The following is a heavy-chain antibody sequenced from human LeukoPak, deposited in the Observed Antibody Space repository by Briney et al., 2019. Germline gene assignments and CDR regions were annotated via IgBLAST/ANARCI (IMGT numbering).Heavy chain of an antibody. CDR2: LYHPDSS. CDR3: ARQYDSYFYYYLDL. D-gene: IGHD2-2*01. V-gene: IGHV4-38-2*01. CDR1: GYPINNAYY. Sequence: SETLSLTCGVSGYPINNAYYWVWIRQPPGKGLEWIGSLYHPDSSYYNPSLKSRVTMSVDTSRNQFSLRLSFVTAADTAVYYCARQYDSYFYYYLDLWGTGTTVTVSS. J-gene: IGHJ6*03.